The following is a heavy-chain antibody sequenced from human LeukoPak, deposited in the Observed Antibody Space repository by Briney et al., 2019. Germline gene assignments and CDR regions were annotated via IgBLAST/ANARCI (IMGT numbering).Heavy chain of an antibody. CDR1: GFTFSTYA. V-gene: IGHV3-30-3*01. CDR2: ISFDGSKN. J-gene: IGHJ4*02. Sequence: PGGSLRLSCAASGFTFSTYAMHWVRQAPGKGLEWVSLISFDGSKNSYADSVKGRFTISRDNSNDTLFLQMNSLRAEDTAVYYCAKGDGDPYYFDYWGQGTLVTVSS. CDR3: AKGDGDPYYFDY. D-gene: IGHD2-21*02.